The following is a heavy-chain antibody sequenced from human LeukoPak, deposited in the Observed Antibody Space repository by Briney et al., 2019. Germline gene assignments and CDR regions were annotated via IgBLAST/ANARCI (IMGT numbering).Heavy chain of an antibody. CDR2: IYYSGTT. Sequence: SETLSLTCTVSGGSISSYYWSWIRQPPGKGLEWIGYIYYSGTTNYIPSLKSRVTISVDTSKNQFSLRLTSVTAADAAVYYCARNLGYCSSLSCYPWFDPWGQGTLVTVSS. D-gene: IGHD2-2*01. J-gene: IGHJ5*02. V-gene: IGHV4-59*01. CDR3: ARNLGYCSSLSCYPWFDP. CDR1: GGSISSYY.